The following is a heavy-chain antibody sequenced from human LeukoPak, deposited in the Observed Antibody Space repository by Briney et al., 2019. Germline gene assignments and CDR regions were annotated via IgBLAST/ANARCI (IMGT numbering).Heavy chain of an antibody. J-gene: IGHJ6*03. CDR1: GFTFSNYW. CDR3: ARGMGTAIFYYYMDV. V-gene: IGHV3-74*01. CDR2: INSDGSST. Sequence: PGGSLRLSCAASGFTFSNYWMHWVRQAPGKGLVWVSRINSDGSSTNYADSVKGRFTISRDNAKNTLYLRMNSLRAEDTAVYYCARGMGTAIFYYYMDVWGKGTTATVSS. D-gene: IGHD5-18*01.